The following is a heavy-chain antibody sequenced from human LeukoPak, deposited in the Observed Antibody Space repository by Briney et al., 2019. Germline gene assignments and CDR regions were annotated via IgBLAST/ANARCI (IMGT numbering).Heavy chain of an antibody. CDR2: INHSGST. D-gene: IGHD3-10*01. CDR3: ARGRGYGSGSYFTKKHDY. CDR1: GGSFSGYY. V-gene: IGHV4-34*01. Sequence: PSETLSLTCAVYGGSFSGYYWSWIRQPPGKGLEWLGEINHSGSTNYNPSLKSRVTISVDTSKNQFSLKLSSVTAADTAVYYCARGRGYGSGSYFTKKHDYWGQGTLVTVSS. J-gene: IGHJ4*02.